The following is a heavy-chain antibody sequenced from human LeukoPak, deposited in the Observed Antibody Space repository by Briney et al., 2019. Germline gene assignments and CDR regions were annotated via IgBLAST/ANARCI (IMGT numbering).Heavy chain of an antibody. V-gene: IGHV3-9*01. CDR2: IMWRSGST. D-gene: IGHD3-10*01. J-gene: IGHJ6*02. CDR3: TKDLTPGGADV. CDR1: GFTFSSYW. Sequence: GGSLRLSCAASGFTFSSYWMNWVRQASGKGLEWVAGIMWRSGSTGYGDSVKGRFTISRDNAKKSLYLQMNGLGVEDTAFYYCTKDLTPGGADVWGQGTTVTVSS.